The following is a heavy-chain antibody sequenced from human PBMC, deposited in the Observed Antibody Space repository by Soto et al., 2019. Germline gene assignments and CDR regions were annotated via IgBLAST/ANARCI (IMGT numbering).Heavy chain of an antibody. CDR1: VGTFSSYA. D-gene: IGHD3-3*01. V-gene: IGHV1-69*13. CDR2: IIPIFGTA. Sequence: SVKVSCTASVGTFSSYAISWVRQAPGQGLEWMGGIIPIFGTANYAQKFQGRVTITADEPTSTAYMELSSLRSEDTAVYYCARYDFWSGYYDNWFDPWGQGTLVTVSS. CDR3: ARYDFWSGYYDNWFDP. J-gene: IGHJ5*02.